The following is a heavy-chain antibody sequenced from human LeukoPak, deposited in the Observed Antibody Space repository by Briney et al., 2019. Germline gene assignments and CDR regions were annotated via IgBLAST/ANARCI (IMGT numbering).Heavy chain of an antibody. D-gene: IGHD1-26*01. CDR3: ARPGEYSGSYGH. V-gene: IGHV3-30*04. CDR2: ISYDGSNK. CDR1: GSAFSRYA. J-gene: IGHJ4*02. Sequence: PGRSLRLSCAASGSAFSRYAMHWVRQAPGKGLEWVAVISYDGSNKYYADSVKGRFTISRDNSKNTLYLQMNSLGAEDTAVYYCARPGEYSGSYGHWGQGTLVTVSS.